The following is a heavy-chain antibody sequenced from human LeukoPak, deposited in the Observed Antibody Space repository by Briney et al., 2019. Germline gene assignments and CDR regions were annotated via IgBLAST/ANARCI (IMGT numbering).Heavy chain of an antibody. Sequence: GGSLRLSCAASGFTFSSYAMSWVRQAPGKGLERVSAISGSGSTTYYADSVKGRFTVSRDNAKNSLYLQMNSLRAEDTAVYYCAKSDPYGDSLIEIWGQGALVTVSS. D-gene: IGHD4-17*01. CDR1: GFTFSSYA. J-gene: IGHJ4*02. CDR3: AKSDPYGDSLIEI. CDR2: ISGSGSTT. V-gene: IGHV3-23*01.